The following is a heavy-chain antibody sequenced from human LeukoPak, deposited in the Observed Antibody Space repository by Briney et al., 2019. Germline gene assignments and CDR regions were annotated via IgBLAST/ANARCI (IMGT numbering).Heavy chain of an antibody. CDR1: GFTFSSYW. J-gene: IGHJ4*02. CDR2: INSDGSST. CDR3: ARGVYQLLYIDY. Sequence: GGSLRLSCAASGFTFSSYWMHWVRQAPGKGLGWVSRINSDGSSTSYADSVKGRFTISRDNAKNTLYLQMNSLRAEDTAVYYCARGVYQLLYIDYWGQGTLVTVSS. D-gene: IGHD2-2*02. V-gene: IGHV3-74*01.